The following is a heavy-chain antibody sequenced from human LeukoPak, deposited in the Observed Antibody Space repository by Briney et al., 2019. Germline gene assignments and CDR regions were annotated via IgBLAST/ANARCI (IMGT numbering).Heavy chain of an antibody. V-gene: IGHV1-18*01. Sequence: ASVKVSCKASGYTFTSYGISWVRQAPGQGLEWMGWISAYNGNTNYAQKFQGRVTMTRNTSISTAYMELNSLRSEDTAVYYCARGGGRYDILTGYPEDYYYYGMDVWGQGTTVTVSS. J-gene: IGHJ6*02. CDR1: GYTFTSYG. D-gene: IGHD3-9*01. CDR3: ARGGGRYDILTGYPEDYYYYGMDV. CDR2: ISAYNGNT.